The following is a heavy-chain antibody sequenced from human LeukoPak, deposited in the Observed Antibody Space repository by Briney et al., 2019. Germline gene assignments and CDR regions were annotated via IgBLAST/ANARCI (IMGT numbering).Heavy chain of an antibody. CDR2: IYGSGTT. D-gene: IGHD2-15*01. CDR1: GGSINNDF. J-gene: IGHJ4*02. Sequence: PSETLSLTCTVPGGSINNDFWTWIRQPAGKGLEWIGRIYGSGTTNYNPSLKSRVTMSVDTSKNQFSLKLNSVTAADTAVYYCARVSATSDIVQSFDFWGQGILVTVSS. CDR3: ARVSATSDIVQSFDF. V-gene: IGHV4-4*07.